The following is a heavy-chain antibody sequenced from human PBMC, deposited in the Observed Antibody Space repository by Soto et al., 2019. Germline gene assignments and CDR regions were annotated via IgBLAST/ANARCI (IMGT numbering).Heavy chain of an antibody. Sequence: QVQLVQSGAEVKKPGSSVKVSCKASGGTFSSYAISWVRQAPGQGLEWMGGIIPIFGTANYAQKFQGRVTITAGDTTSTAYMELSSLRSEDTAVYYCASRGLPAEDHWFDPWGQGTLVTVSS. CDR3: ASRGLPAEDHWFDP. J-gene: IGHJ5*02. D-gene: IGHD4-17*01. V-gene: IGHV1-69*12. CDR2: IIPIFGTA. CDR1: GGTFSSYA.